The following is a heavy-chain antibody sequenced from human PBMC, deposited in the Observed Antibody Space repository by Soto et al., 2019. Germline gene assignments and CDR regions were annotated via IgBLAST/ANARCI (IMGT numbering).Heavy chain of an antibody. CDR3: ARGRGYSGYDLGFDY. CDR2: IVPIYRTA. J-gene: IGHJ4*02. D-gene: IGHD5-12*01. Sequence: SVKVSCKASGGTFSSYRINWVRQAPGQGLEWVGGIVPIYRTADYAQKFQGRVTITADKSTSTAYMELSSLRSEDTAVYYCARGRGYSGYDLGFDYWGQGTLVTVSS. V-gene: IGHV1-69*06. CDR1: GGTFSSYR.